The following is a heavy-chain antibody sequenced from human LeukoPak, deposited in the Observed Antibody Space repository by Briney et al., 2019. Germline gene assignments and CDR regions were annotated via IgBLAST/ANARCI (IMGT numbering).Heavy chain of an antibody. V-gene: IGHV1-46*01. CDR1: GYTFTSYY. J-gene: IGHJ4*02. CDR2: INHSDGST. Sequence: ASLKVSCKASGYTFTSYYMHWVQQAPGKGLEWMGMINHSDGSTNYAQKFQGRVTMTRDTSTSTVYMYLSGLRSDDTAVYYCARARIPATAIPSSYWGQGTLVTVSS. CDR3: ARARIPATAIPSSY. D-gene: IGHD2-2*02.